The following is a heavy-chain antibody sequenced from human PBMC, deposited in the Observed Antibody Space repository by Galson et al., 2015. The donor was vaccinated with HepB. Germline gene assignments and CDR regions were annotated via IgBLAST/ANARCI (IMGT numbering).Heavy chain of an antibody. CDR1: GFTFSDYY. J-gene: IGHJ4*02. Sequence: SLRLSCAASGFTFSDYYMSWIRQAPGKGLEWVSYISSSSSYTNYADSVKGRFTISRDNAKNSLYLQMNSLRAEDTAVYYCARAQRGGGVYYFDYWGQGTLVTVSS. D-gene: IGHD3-10*01. CDR2: ISSSSSYT. CDR3: ARAQRGGGVYYFDY. V-gene: IGHV3-11*05.